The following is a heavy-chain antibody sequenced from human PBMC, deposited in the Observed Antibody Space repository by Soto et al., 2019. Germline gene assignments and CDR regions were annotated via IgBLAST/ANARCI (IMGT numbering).Heavy chain of an antibody. CDR3: ARGISSSWYMSGWFDP. Sequence: QVQLQESGPGLVKPSQTLSLTCTVSGGSISSGGYYWSWIRQHPGKGLEWIGYIYYSGSTYYNPSLKSRVTISVDTSKNQFSLKLSSVTAADTAVYYCARGISSSWYMSGWFDPWGQGTLVTVSS. V-gene: IGHV4-31*03. J-gene: IGHJ5*02. CDR2: IYYSGST. CDR1: GGSISSGGYY. D-gene: IGHD6-13*01.